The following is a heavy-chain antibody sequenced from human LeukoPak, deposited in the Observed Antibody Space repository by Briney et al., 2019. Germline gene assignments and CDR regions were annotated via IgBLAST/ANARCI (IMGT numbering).Heavy chain of an antibody. CDR2: IYYSGST. Sequence: SETLSLTYTVSGGSISSSSYYWGWIRQPPGKGLEWIGSIYYSGSTYYNPSLKSRVTISVDTSKNQFSLKLSSVTAADTAVYYCATLPNYYYGMDVWGQGTTVTVSS. J-gene: IGHJ6*02. CDR1: GGSISSSSYY. CDR3: ATLPNYYYGMDV. V-gene: IGHV4-39*01.